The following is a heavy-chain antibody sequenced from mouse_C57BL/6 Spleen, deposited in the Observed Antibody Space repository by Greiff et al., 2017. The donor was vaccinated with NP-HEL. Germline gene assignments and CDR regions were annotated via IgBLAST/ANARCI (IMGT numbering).Heavy chain of an antibody. CDR2: ISSGGDYT. Sequence: EVMLVESGEGFVKPGGSLKLSCAASGFTFSSYAMSWVRQTPEQRLEWVAYISSGGDYTYYADNVKGRFTISRDNARNTLYLQMSSLKAEDTAMYYCTRDRGTGYFDYWGQGTTLTVSS. J-gene: IGHJ2*01. CDR3: TRDRGTGYFDY. D-gene: IGHD3-3*01. CDR1: GFTFSSYA. V-gene: IGHV5-9-1*02.